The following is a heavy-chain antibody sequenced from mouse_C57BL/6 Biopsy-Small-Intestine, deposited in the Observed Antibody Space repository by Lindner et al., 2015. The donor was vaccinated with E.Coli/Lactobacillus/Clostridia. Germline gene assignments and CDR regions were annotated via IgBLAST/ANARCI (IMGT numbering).Heavy chain of an antibody. D-gene: IGHD2-13*01. CDR1: GYTFTNHP. J-gene: IGHJ4*01. CDR2: INADNDDT. Sequence: SVKVSCKASGYTFTNHPIHWVRQAPGQRLEWVGWINADNDDTKYSEKFQGRVTITRDTSASTAYMELSSLRSEDTAVYYCARIPGPTVTTHALFDYWGQGTLVTVSS. CDR3: ARIPGPTVTTHALFDY. V-gene: IGHV1-14*01.